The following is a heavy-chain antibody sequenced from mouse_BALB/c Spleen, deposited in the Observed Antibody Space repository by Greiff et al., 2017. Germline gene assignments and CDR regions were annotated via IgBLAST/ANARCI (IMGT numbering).Heavy chain of an antibody. CDR1: GYTFSSYW. CDR3: ARREAY. CDR2: INPGSGGT. J-gene: IGHJ3*01. V-gene: IGHV1-54*01. Sequence: QVQLQQSGAELMKPGASVKISCKATGYTFSSYWIEWVKQRPGHGLEWIGVINPGSGGTNYNEKFKGKATLTADKSSSTAYMQLSSLTSDDSAVYFCARREAYWGQGTLVTVSA.